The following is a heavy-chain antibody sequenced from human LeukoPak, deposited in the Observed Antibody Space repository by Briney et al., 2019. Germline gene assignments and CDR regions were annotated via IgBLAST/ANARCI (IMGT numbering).Heavy chain of an antibody. Sequence: PGGSLRLSCAASGFTFSSYSMNWARQAPGKGLEWVSSISTTSSYIYYADSVKGRFTISRDNAKNSLYLQMNSLRAEDTAVYYRASHWGLVHGGPYNWFDPWGQGTLVTVST. CDR2: ISTTSSYI. V-gene: IGHV3-21*01. CDR1: GFTFSSYS. D-gene: IGHD6-6*01. CDR3: ASHWGLVHGGPYNWFDP. J-gene: IGHJ5*02.